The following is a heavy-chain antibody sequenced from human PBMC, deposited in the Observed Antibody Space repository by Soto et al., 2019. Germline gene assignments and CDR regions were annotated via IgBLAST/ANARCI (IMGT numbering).Heavy chain of an antibody. CDR1: GFTFSSYA. CDR3: ARAPDRRSGSYYRVLSWFDP. D-gene: IGHD1-26*01. Sequence: QVQLVESGGGVVQPGRSLRLSCAASGFTFSSYAMHWVRQAPGKGLECVAVISYDGSNKYYADSVKGRFTISRDNSKNTLYLQMNSLRAEDTAVYYCARAPDRRSGSYYRVLSWFDPWGQGPLVTVSS. V-gene: IGHV3-30-3*01. J-gene: IGHJ5*02. CDR2: ISYDGSNK.